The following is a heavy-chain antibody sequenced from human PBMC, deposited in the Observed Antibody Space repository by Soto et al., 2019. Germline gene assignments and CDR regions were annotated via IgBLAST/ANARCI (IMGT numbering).Heavy chain of an antibody. CDR1: GFSISSYY. V-gene: IGHV4-59*08. Sequence: SETLSLTCTFSGFSISSYYWSWIRQPPGKGLEWIGYIYYSGSTYYNPSLKSRVTISVDTSKNQFSLKLSSVTAADTAVYYCARGGPYDILNYWGRGTLVTVSS. D-gene: IGHD3-9*01. J-gene: IGHJ4*02. CDR3: ARGGPYDILNY. CDR2: IYYSGST.